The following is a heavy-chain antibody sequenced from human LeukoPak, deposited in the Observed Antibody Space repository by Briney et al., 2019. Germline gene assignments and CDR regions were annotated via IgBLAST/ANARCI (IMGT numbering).Heavy chain of an antibody. D-gene: IGHD2-15*01. J-gene: IGHJ6*03. CDR1: GGSISSGGYY. CDR2: IYYSGST. CDR3: ARDSTPTAPNYYHMDV. V-gene: IGHV4-31*03. Sequence: SETLSLTCTVSGGSISSGGYYWSWIRQHPGKGLEWIGYIYYSGSTYYNPSLKSRVTISVDTSKNQFSLKLSSVTAADTAVYYCARDSTPTAPNYYHMDVWGKGTTVTVSS.